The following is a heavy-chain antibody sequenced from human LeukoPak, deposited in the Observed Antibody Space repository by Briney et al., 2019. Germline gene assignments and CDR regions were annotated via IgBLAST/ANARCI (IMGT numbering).Heavy chain of an antibody. D-gene: IGHD5-18*01. CDR2: IYYSGST. CDR3: ARVGYSYGRIDYFDY. J-gene: IGHJ4*02. V-gene: IGHV4-30-4*08. CDR1: GGSISSGDYY. Sequence: SETLSLTCTVSGGSISSGDYYWSWVRQPPGKGLEWIGYIYYSGSTYYNPSLKSRVTISVDTSKNQFSLKLSSVTAADTAVYYCARVGYSYGRIDYFDYWGQGTLVTVSS.